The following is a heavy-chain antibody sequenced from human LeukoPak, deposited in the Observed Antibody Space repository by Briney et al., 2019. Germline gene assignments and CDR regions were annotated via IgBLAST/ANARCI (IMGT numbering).Heavy chain of an antibody. D-gene: IGHD2-2*01. CDR1: GGTLSSYA. CDR3: ARERYCSSTSCTKDNDYYYHMDV. Sequence: GASVHVSCKASGGTLSSYAISGVRQAPGQGLEGVGGIISIFGTENYAQKFQGSVTITTDESTSTAYMELSSLRAEDTAVYYCARERYCSSTSCTKDNDYYYHMDVWGKGTTVRVSS. V-gene: IGHV1-69*05. J-gene: IGHJ6*03. CDR2: IISIFGTE.